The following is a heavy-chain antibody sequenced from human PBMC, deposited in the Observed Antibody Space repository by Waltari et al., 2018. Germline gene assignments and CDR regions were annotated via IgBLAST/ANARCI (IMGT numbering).Heavy chain of an antibody. V-gene: IGHV4-61*02. D-gene: IGHD3-10*01. CDR1: GGSISSGSYS. Sequence: QVQLQESGPGLVKPSQTLSLTCTVSGGSISSGSYSWSWIRQPAGKGLEWIGRIYTSGSTNYNPSLKSRVTISVDTSKNQFSLKLSSVTAADTAVYYCARSGPRDAFDIWGQGTMVTVSS. CDR2: IYTSGST. CDR3: ARSGPRDAFDI. J-gene: IGHJ3*02.